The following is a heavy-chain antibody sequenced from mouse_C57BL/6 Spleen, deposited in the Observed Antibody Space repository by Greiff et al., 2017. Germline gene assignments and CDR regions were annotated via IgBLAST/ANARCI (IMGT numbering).Heavy chain of an antibody. J-gene: IGHJ4*01. CDR1: GFTFTEYT. D-gene: IGHD2-4*01. V-gene: IGHV1-62-2*01. CDR3: ARDEDPFYYDYGGGGMDY. CDR2: FYPGSGSI. Sequence: VKLVESGAELVKPGASVKLSCTASGFTFTEYTIHWVKQRSGQGLEWIGWFYPGSGSIKYTEKFKDKATLTADKSSSTVSMELSRLTSEDSAVYYCARDEDPFYYDYGGGGMDYWGQGTSVTVSS.